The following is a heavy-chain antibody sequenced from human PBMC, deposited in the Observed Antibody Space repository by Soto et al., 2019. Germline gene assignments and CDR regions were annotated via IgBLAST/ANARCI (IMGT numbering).Heavy chain of an antibody. D-gene: IGHD2-15*01. CDR2: IKQDGSEK. CDR3: AREVTYCSGGSCYHQYFDY. V-gene: IGHV3-7*01. Sequence: EVQLVESGGGLVQPGGSLRLSCAASGFTFSSYWMSWVRQAPGKGLEWVANIKQDGSEKYYVDSVKGRFTISRDNAKNSLYLQMNSLRAEDTAVYYCAREVTYCSGGSCYHQYFDYWGQGTLVTVSS. J-gene: IGHJ4*02. CDR1: GFTFSSYW.